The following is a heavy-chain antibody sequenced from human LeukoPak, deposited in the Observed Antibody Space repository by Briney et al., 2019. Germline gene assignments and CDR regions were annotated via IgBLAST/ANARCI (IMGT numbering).Heavy chain of an antibody. J-gene: IGHJ3*02. V-gene: IGHV1-2*02. D-gene: IGHD3-9*01. Sequence: ASVKVSCKASGYTFTGYYMHWVRQAPGQGLEWMGWINPNSGGTNYAQKFQGRVTMTRDTSISTAYVELSRLRSDDTAVYYCAYDILTGYYSDNAFDIWGQGTMVTVSS. CDR3: AYDILTGYYSDNAFDI. CDR2: INPNSGGT. CDR1: GYTFTGYY.